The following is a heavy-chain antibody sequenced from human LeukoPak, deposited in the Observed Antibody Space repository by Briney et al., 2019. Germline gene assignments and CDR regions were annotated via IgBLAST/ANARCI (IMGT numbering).Heavy chain of an antibody. CDR2: ISGSGGGT. CDR1: GFTFSNYA. D-gene: IGHD5-18*01. J-gene: IGHJ4*02. Sequence: GGSLRLSCAASGFTFSNYAMNWVRQAPGKGLEWVSAISGSGGGTFYADSVKGRFTISRDNSKNTLCLQMNSLRAEDTAVCYCAKGAGYSYGYEYYFDYWGQGTLVTVSS. V-gene: IGHV3-23*01. CDR3: AKGAGYSYGYEYYFDY.